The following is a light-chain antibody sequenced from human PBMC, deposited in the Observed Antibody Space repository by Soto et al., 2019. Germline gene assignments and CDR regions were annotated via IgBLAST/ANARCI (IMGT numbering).Light chain of an antibody. CDR3: SSFRSGSTP. V-gene: IGLV2-14*01. CDR1: SSDIGGYNF. J-gene: IGLJ1*01. Sequence: QSVLTQPASVSGSPGQSITISCTGTSSDIGGYNFVSWYHQHPGKAPKLMIYEVSNRPSGVSDRFSGSKSGNTASLTISGLQAEDEAEYYCSSFRSGSTPVGTGTQV. CDR2: EVS.